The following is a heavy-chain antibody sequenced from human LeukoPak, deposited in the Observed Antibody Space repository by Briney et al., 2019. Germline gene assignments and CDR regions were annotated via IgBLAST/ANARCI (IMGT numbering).Heavy chain of an antibody. J-gene: IGHJ4*02. CDR3: AKTGSSRFDY. D-gene: IGHD1-26*01. CDR2: IRYDGSKK. V-gene: IGHV3-30*02. Sequence: GGSLRLSCAASGFTFSSYGMHWVRQAPGKGLEWVAFIRYDGSKKYYADSVKGRFTISRDNSKNTLYLQMNTLRAEDTAVYYCAKTGSSRFDYWGQGTLVTVSS. CDR1: GFTFSSYG.